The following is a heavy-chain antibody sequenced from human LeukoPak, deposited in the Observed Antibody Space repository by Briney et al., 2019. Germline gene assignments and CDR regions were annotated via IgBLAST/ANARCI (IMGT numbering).Heavy chain of an antibody. CDR1: GGSISSYY. CDR2: IYYSGST. D-gene: IGHD3-22*01. CDR3: ARGSFWYDSSGYYPFDY. Sequence: SETLSLTCTVSGGSISSYYWSWIRQPPGKGLEWIGYIYYSGSTNYNPSLKSRVTISVDTSKNQFSLKLSSVTAADAAVYYCARGSFWYDSSGYYPFDYWGQGTLVTVSS. V-gene: IGHV4-59*01. J-gene: IGHJ4*02.